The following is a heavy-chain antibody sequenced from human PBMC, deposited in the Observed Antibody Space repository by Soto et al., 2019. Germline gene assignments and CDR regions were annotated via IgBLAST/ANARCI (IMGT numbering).Heavy chain of an antibody. J-gene: IGHJ4*02. V-gene: IGHV1-69*01. CDR3: ARGGDDYNYYFVY. Sequence: QVQLVQSGAEVKKPGSSVKVSCKASGGSFTRHAISWVRQAPGHGLEWMGGVVTIIGVANYAQKFQDRFTIIADESTSTAYMELTSLKSEDTAIYYCARGGDDYNYYFVYWGQGTLVTVSS. CDR1: GGSFTRHA. D-gene: IGHD4-4*01. CDR2: VVTIIGVA.